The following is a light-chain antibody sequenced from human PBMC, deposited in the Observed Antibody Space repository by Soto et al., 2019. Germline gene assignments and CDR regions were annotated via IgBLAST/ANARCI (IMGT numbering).Light chain of an antibody. V-gene: IGLV2-14*01. CDR1: SSDVGGYNY. J-gene: IGLJ2*01. Sequence: QSALTQPASVSGSPGQSITISCTGTSSDVGGYNYVSWYQHHPAKAPKLIIYEVANRPSGVSNSFSGSKSGNTASLTISGLQAEDEADYYCSSYTSSSTSVVFGGGTKLTVL. CDR3: SSYTSSSTSVV. CDR2: EVA.